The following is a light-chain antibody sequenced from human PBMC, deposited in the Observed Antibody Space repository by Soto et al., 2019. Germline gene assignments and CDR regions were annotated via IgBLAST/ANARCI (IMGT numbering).Light chain of an antibody. CDR1: NSNIGSNA. V-gene: IGLV1-36*01. CDR2: YND. J-gene: IGLJ3*02. Sequence: QTVVTQSPSVSGAPRQSVNISCSGNNSNIGSNAVHWYQQLPGKAPKLLMYYNDMLPSGVSDRFSGSKSGTSASPAISGLQSEDEGDYYCATWDDRLTAWVFGGGTKLTVL. CDR3: ATWDDRLTAWV.